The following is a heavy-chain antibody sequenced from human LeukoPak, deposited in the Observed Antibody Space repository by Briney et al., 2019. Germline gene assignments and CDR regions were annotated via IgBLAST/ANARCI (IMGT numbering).Heavy chain of an antibody. D-gene: IGHD4/OR15-4a*01. CDR3: ARWKANLGPGYYYYGMDV. Sequence: GGSLRLSCAASGFTFSSYDMHWVRQATGKGLEWVSAIGTASDTYYPGSVKGRFTISRENAKNSLYLQMNSLRAGDTAVYYCARWKANLGPGYYYYGMDVWGQGTTVTVSS. J-gene: IGHJ6*02. CDR1: GFTFSSYD. V-gene: IGHV3-13*01. CDR2: IGTASDT.